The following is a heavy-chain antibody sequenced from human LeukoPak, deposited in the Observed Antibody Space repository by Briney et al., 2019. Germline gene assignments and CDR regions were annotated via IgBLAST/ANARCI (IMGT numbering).Heavy chain of an antibody. J-gene: IGHJ4*02. CDR1: GFTFSNSA. Sequence: PGGSLRLSCAASGFTFSNSAMSWVRQAPGKGLEWVSCISASDDRTYYADSVKGRFTISRDNSKNTLYLQMNSLRAEDTAVYYCAVGRMVRGVRSPFDYWGQGTLVTVSS. CDR2: ISASDDRT. V-gene: IGHV3-23*01. D-gene: IGHD3-10*01. CDR3: AVGRMVRGVRSPFDY.